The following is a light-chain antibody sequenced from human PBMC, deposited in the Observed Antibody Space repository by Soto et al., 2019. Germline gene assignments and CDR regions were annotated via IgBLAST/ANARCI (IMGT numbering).Light chain of an antibody. Sequence: QSALTQPRSVSGSPGQSVTISCTGTSSDVGGCNYVSWYQQYPGKAPKLMIYDVTKRPSGVPDRFSGSKSGNTASLSISGLQAEDEADYYCCSYAGTYIGYVFGSGTKVTVL. CDR1: SSDVGGCNY. CDR3: CSYAGTYIGYV. V-gene: IGLV2-11*01. J-gene: IGLJ1*01. CDR2: DVT.